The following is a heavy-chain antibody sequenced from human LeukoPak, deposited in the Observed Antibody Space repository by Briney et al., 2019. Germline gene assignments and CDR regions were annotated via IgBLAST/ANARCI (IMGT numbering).Heavy chain of an antibody. Sequence: GGSLRLSCAASGFTFSSYSMNWVRQAPGKGLEWVAVISYDGSNKYYADSVKGRFTISRDNSKNTLYLQMNSLRAEDTAVYYCARKGHGIVVVPAAIPWSFDIWGQGTMVTVSS. CDR3: ARKGHGIVVVPAAIPWSFDI. V-gene: IGHV3-30*03. D-gene: IGHD2-2*01. CDR1: GFTFSSYS. J-gene: IGHJ3*02. CDR2: ISYDGSNK.